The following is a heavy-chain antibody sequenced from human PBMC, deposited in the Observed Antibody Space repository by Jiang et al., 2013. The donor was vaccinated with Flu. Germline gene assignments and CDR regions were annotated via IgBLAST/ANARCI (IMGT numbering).Heavy chain of an antibody. CDR3: ATCRDRWLQLRPLAY. D-gene: IGHD5-24*01. CDR2: IKHDGSEK. Sequence: QLVESGGGLVQPGGSLRLSCAASGFTFSSYWMTWVRQAPGKGLEWVANIKHDGSEKNYVDSVKGRFTISRDNAKKSLFLQMNSLRVEDTAVYYCATCRDRWLQLRPLAYWGQGILVTVSS. J-gene: IGHJ4*02. V-gene: IGHV3-7*03. CDR1: GFTFSSYW.